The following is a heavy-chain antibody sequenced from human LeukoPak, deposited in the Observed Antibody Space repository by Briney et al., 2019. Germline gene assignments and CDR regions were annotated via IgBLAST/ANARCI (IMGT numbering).Heavy chain of an antibody. CDR2: ISGSGGST. J-gene: IGHJ4*02. CDR3: AKYYYGSGSYLDY. Sequence: GGSLRLSCAASGFTFSSYAMSWVRQAPGKGLEWVSAISGSGGSTYYADSVKGRFTISRDNSKNTLYLQVNSLRAEDTAVYYCAKYYYGSGSYLDYWGQGTLVAVSS. CDR1: GFTFSSYA. V-gene: IGHV3-23*01. D-gene: IGHD3-10*01.